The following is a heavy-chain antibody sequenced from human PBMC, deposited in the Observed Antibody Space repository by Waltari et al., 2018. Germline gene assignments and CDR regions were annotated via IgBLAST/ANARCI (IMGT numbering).Heavy chain of an antibody. D-gene: IGHD5-12*01. CDR3: ARAGLGSPSQWLQLFDS. V-gene: IGHV3-53*01. J-gene: IGHJ4*02. CDR2: IHAGGNT. Sequence: EVQLVESGGGLIQPGGSLRLSCEASGFRVSYNYMSWVRQAPGKGLEWVAVIHAGGNTYYGDSVKGRFTISRDISKNTLSLQMNSLTVDDSAMYYCARAGLGSPSQWLQLFDSRGQGTLVTVSS. CDR1: GFRVSYNY.